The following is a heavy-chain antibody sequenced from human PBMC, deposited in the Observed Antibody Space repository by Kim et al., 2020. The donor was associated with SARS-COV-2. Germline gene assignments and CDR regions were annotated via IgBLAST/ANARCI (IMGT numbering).Heavy chain of an antibody. CDR1: GGSFSGYY. V-gene: IGHV4-34*01. D-gene: IGHD2-2*01. Sequence: SETLSLTCAVYGGSFSGYYWSWIRQPPGKGLEWIGEINHSGSTNYNPSLKSRVTISVDTSKNQFSLKLSSVTAADTAVYYCARFSLGYCSSTSCYGSRYYFDYWGQGTLVTVSS. CDR3: ARFSLGYCSSTSCYGSRYYFDY. J-gene: IGHJ4*02. CDR2: INHSGST.